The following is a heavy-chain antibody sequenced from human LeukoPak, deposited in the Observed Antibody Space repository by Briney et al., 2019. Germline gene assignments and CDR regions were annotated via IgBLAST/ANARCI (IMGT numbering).Heavy chain of an antibody. Sequence: GGSLRLSCAASGFTFSSYAMSWVRQAPGKGLEWVSTINNSGGSTYYADSVKGRFTISRDNSKNTLYLQMNSLRAEDTAVYYSAIKAKGDYWGQGTLVTVSS. J-gene: IGHJ4*02. V-gene: IGHV3-23*01. D-gene: IGHD3-10*01. CDR3: AIKAKGDY. CDR2: INNSGGST. CDR1: GFTFSSYA.